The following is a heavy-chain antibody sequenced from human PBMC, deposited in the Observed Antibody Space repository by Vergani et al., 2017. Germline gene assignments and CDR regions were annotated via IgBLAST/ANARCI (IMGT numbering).Heavy chain of an antibody. V-gene: IGHV1-18*01. CDR2: ISAYNGNT. CDR3: ARARGGHCGGDCYQYYFDD. D-gene: IGHD2-21*02. CDR1: GYTFTSFG. J-gene: IGHJ4*02. Sequence: QVQLVQSGAEVKKPGASVKVSCKASGYTFTSFGISWVRQAPGQGLEWMGWISAYNGNTNYAQKLQGRVTMTTDTSTSTAYMERRSLRSDDTAVYYCARARGGHCGGDCYQYYFDDWGQGSLVTVSS.